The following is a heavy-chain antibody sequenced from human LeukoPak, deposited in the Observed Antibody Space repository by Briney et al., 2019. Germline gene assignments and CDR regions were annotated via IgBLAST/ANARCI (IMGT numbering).Heavy chain of an antibody. V-gene: IGHV1-69*05. Sequence: SVKVSCKASGYTFTSYDINWVRQAPGQGLEWMGGIIPIFGTANYAQKFQGRVTITTDESTSTAYMELSSLRSEDTAVYYCARAGIAAAWEIDYWGQGTLVTVSS. CDR2: IIPIFGTA. D-gene: IGHD6-13*01. CDR1: GYTFTSYD. J-gene: IGHJ4*02. CDR3: ARAGIAAAWEIDY.